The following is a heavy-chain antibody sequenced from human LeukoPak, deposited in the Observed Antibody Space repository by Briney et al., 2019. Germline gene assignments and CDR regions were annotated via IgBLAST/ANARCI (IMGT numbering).Heavy chain of an antibody. V-gene: IGHV3-13*01. D-gene: IGHD6-13*01. J-gene: IGHJ6*02. Sequence: GGSLRLSCAASGFTFSSYDMHWVRQATGKGLEWVSAIGTAGDTYYPGSVKGRFTISRENAKNSLYLQMNSLRAGDTAVYYCARTAAGGLGYYYGMDVWGQGTTVTVSS. CDR2: IGTAGDT. CDR1: GFTFSSYD. CDR3: ARTAAGGLGYYYGMDV.